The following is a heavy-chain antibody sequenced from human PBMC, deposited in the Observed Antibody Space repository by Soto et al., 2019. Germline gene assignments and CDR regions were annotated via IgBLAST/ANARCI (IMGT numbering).Heavy chain of an antibody. CDR2: IYYSGST. D-gene: IGHD3-10*01. CDR1: GGSISSGGYY. J-gene: IGHJ3*02. Sequence: SETLSLTCTVSGGSISSGGYYWSWIRQHPGKGLEWIGYIYYSGSTYYNPSLKSRVTISVDTSKNQFSLKLSSVTAADTAVYYCGFGRFPSPVFDIWGQGTMVTVSS. V-gene: IGHV4-31*03. CDR3: GFGRFPSPVFDI.